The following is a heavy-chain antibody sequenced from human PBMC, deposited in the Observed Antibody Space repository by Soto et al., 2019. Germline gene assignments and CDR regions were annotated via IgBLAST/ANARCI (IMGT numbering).Heavy chain of an antibody. D-gene: IGHD6-6*01. J-gene: IGHJ6*02. Sequence: GGSLRLSCAASGLTLSDHYMDWVRQAPGKGLEWVGRTRNKPNGYITEYAASVKDRFSISRDDSKNAVYLQMNSLNSDDTAVYYCAREGRSSYYGMEVWGQGTTVTVS. V-gene: IGHV3-72*01. CDR2: TRNKPNGYIT. CDR3: AREGRSSYYGMEV. CDR1: GLTLSDHY.